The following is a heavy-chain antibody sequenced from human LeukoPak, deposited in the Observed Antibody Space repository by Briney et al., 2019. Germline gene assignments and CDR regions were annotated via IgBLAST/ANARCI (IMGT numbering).Heavy chain of an antibody. Sequence: PGASLRLSCAASGFTFSSYAMSWVRQAPGKGLEWVSAISGSGGSTYYADSVKGRFTISRDNSKNTLYLQMNSLRAEDTAAYYCAKDLYYDSSGYLFDYWGQGTLVTVSS. CDR3: AKDLYYDSSGYLFDY. J-gene: IGHJ4*02. V-gene: IGHV3-23*01. D-gene: IGHD3-22*01. CDR2: ISGSGGST. CDR1: GFTFSSYA.